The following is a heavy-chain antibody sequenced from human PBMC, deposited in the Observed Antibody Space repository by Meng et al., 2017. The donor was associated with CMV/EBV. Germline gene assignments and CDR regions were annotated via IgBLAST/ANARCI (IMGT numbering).Heavy chain of an antibody. CDR1: GGSFSGYY. CDR2: INHSGST. V-gene: IGHV4-34*01. CDR3: ARGDLDY. J-gene: IGHJ4*02. Sequence: SETLSLTCAVYGGSFSGYYWSWIRQPPGKGLEWIGEINHSGSTNYNPSLKCRVTISVDTSKNQFSLKLSSVTAADTAVYYCARGDLDYWGQGTLVTVSS.